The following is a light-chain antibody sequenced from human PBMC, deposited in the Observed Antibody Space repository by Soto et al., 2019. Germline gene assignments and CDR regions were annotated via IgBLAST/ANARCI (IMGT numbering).Light chain of an antibody. J-gene: IGLJ3*02. CDR1: GSNIGRNS. Sequence: QSVLTQPPSASGTPGQRVSISCSGGGSNIGRNSVNWYQHSPGTAPKLLIDSNNQRPSGVPDRFSGSKSGTSASLAISGLQSEDEADYYCGAWDDSMNGWVFGGGTKLTVL. CDR2: SNN. V-gene: IGLV1-44*01. CDR3: GAWDDSMNGWV.